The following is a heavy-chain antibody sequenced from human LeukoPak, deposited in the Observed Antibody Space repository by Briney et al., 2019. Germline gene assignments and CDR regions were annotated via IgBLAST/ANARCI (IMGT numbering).Heavy chain of an antibody. CDR2: IYSGGST. Sequence: GGSLRLSCAASGFTVSSNFMTWVRQAPGKGLEWVSVIYSGGSTYYADSVKDRFTISRDNSKNMLYLQMNSLRAEDTAVYYCARGGDSLHYWGQGTLVTISS. V-gene: IGHV3-66*01. CDR1: GFTVSSNF. CDR3: ARGGDSLHY. D-gene: IGHD3-10*01. J-gene: IGHJ4*02.